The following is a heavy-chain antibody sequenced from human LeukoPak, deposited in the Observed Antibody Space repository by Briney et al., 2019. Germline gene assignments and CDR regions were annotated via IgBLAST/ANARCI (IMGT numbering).Heavy chain of an antibody. CDR2: IYYNGNT. Sequence: SETLSLTCSVSDGSINSYYWNWLRRPPGKGLEWIGYIYYNGNTNYSPSLKSRVTMSVDTSKNLFSLKASSVTAADTAVYYCARGRSNYYGMDVWGQGTTVTVSS. D-gene: IGHD1-26*01. V-gene: IGHV4-59*01. CDR1: DGSINSYY. J-gene: IGHJ6*02. CDR3: ARGRSNYYGMDV.